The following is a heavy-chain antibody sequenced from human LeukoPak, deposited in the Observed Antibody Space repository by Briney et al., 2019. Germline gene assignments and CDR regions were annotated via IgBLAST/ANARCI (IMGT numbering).Heavy chain of an antibody. CDR3: ARESVPAVAARRGLNY. Sequence: ASVKVSCKASGYTFTDYYMHWVRQAPGQGLEWMGWINPNSGGTNYAQKFQGRFTITRDTSISTVYMELSRLRSDHTAVYDCARESVPAVAARRGLNYWRQGTLVGVSS. D-gene: IGHD6-6*01. V-gene: IGHV1-2*02. J-gene: IGHJ4*02. CDR2: INPNSGGT. CDR1: GYTFTDYY.